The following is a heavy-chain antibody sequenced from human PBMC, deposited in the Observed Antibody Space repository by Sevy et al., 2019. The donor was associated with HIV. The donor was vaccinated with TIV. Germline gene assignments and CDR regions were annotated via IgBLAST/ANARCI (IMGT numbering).Heavy chain of an antibody. CDR2: IYYSGST. V-gene: IGHV4-30-4*01. J-gene: IGHJ6*02. CDR1: GGSISSGDYY. CDR3: ARDSKVLYGMDV. Sequence: SETLSLTFTVSGGSISSGDYYWSWIRQPPGKGLEWIGYIYYSGSTYYNPSLKSRVTISVDTSKNQFSLKLSSVTAADTAVYYCARDSKVLYGMDVWGQGTTVTVSS.